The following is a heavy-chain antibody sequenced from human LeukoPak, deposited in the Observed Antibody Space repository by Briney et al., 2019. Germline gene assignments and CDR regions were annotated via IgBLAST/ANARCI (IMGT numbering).Heavy chain of an antibody. CDR1: GGSISSGGYY. V-gene: IGHV4-61*02. D-gene: IGHD3-3*01. CDR2: IYTSGST. Sequence: SETLSLTCTVSGGSISSGGYYWSWIRQPAGKGLEWIGRIYTSGSTNYNPSLKSRVTISVDTSRNQFSLKLTSVTAADTAVYYCARDSITIFGVVIIWGQGTLVTVSS. CDR3: ARDSITIFGVVII. J-gene: IGHJ4*02.